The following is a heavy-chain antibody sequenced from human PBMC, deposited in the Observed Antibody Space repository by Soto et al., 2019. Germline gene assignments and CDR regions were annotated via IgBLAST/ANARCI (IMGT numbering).Heavy chain of an antibody. CDR2: ISYDGSNK. CDR3: EKEGGYYGSGSYSVGENYYGMYV. V-gene: IGHV3-30*18. J-gene: IGHJ6*02. D-gene: IGHD3-10*01. Sequence: QVQLVESGGGVVQPGRSLRLSCAASGFTFSSYGMHWVRQAPGKGLEWVAVISYDGSNKYYADSVKGRFTISRDNSKKTLYLQANSLRAEDTAVYYCEKEGGYYGSGSYSVGENYYGMYVWGQGTTVTVSS. CDR1: GFTFSSYG.